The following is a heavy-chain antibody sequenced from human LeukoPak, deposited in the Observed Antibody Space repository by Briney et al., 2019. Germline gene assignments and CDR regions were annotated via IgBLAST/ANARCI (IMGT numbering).Heavy chain of an antibody. CDR2: INHSGST. D-gene: IGHD2-2*01. J-gene: IGHJ5*02. CDR3: ARARYCSSTSCQRRSDWFDP. V-gene: IGHV4-34*01. CDR1: GGTFSGYY. Sequence: SETLSLTCAVYGGTFSGYYWSWIRQPPGQGLEWMGEINHSGSTNYNPSLKSRVTLSVDTSKNQFSLKRSSVTAADTAVYFCARARYCSSTSCQRRSDWFDPWGQGTLVTVSS.